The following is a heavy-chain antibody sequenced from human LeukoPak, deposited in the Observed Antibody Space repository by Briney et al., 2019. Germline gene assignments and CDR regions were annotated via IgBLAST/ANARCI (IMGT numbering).Heavy chain of an antibody. J-gene: IGHJ5*02. CDR1: GYTFTAYY. Sequence: ASVKVSCKASGYTFTAYYLHWVRQAPGQGLEWMGWISPKSGGTYYAQNFQGRVTMTRDTSISTAYMELSSLRSDDTAVYYCARETLYNWFDPWGQGTLVTVSS. D-gene: IGHD2-15*01. V-gene: IGHV1-2*02. CDR2: ISPKSGGT. CDR3: ARETLYNWFDP.